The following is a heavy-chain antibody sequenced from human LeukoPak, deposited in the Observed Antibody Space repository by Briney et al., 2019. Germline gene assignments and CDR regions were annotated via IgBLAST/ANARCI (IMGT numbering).Heavy chain of an antibody. CDR3: ASSVMVSSFDY. D-gene: IGHD2-15*01. V-gene: IGHV3-7*01. Sequence: GGSLRLSCAASGFTFSSYWMSWVRQAPGKGLEWVANIKQDGSEKYYVDSVKGRFTISRDNAKNSLYLQMNSLRAEDTAVYYCASSVMVSSFDYWGQGTLVTVSS. J-gene: IGHJ4*02. CDR2: IKQDGSEK. CDR1: GFTFSSYW.